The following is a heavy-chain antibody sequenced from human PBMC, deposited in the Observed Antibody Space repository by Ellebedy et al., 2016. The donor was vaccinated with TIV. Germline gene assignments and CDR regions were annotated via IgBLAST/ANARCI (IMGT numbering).Heavy chain of an antibody. J-gene: IGHJ6*02. CDR2: ISPYSGNT. CDR1: GYTYTSYG. V-gene: IGHV1-18*01. Sequence: ASVKVSXXASGYTYTSYGVSWVRQAPGQGLAWMGWISPYSGNTNYAQKVQGRVTMTTDTSTTTAYMELRDLTSDDTAVYYCARGGASSPDGMDVWGRGTTVTVSS. CDR3: ARGGASSPDGMDV.